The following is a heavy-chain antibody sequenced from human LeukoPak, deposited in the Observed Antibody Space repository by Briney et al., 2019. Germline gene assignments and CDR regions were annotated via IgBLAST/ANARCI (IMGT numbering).Heavy chain of an antibody. J-gene: IGHJ3*02. CDR2: ISGSGGST. V-gene: IGHV3-23*01. Sequence: GSLRLSCAASGFTFSSYAMSWVRQAPGKGLEWVSAISGSGGSTYYADSVKGRFTISRDNSKNTLYLQMNSLRAEDTAVYYCAKLNVWGPIVGATNDAFDIWGQGTMVTVSS. CDR3: AKLNVWGPIVGATNDAFDI. CDR1: GFTFSSYA. D-gene: IGHD1-26*01.